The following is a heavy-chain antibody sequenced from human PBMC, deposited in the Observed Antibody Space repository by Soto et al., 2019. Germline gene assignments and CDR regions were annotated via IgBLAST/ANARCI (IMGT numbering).Heavy chain of an antibody. CDR1: GGSISSGGYY. Sequence: QVQLQESGPGLVKPSQTLSLTCTVSGGSISSGGYYWSWIRQHPGKGLEWIGYIYYSGSTYYNPSLKSRVTISVDTSKNQFSLKLSSVTAADTAVYYCARVSKPIFGVVNGKNWFDPWGQGTLVTVSS. V-gene: IGHV4-31*03. CDR2: IYYSGST. CDR3: ARVSKPIFGVVNGKNWFDP. J-gene: IGHJ5*02. D-gene: IGHD3-3*01.